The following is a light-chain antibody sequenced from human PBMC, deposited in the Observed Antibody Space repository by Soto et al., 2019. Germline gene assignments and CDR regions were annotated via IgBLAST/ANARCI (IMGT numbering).Light chain of an antibody. Sequence: EVVMTQSPATLSVSPGERATLFCWASQIINDNVAWYQQKPGQAPRLLMYGATTRATDIPARFSGGQSGTEFTLTISSLQSEESAVYYCQQYHQWPPVPFGGGTKVEIK. J-gene: IGKJ4*01. CDR2: GAT. CDR3: QQYHQWPPVP. V-gene: IGKV3D-15*01. CDR1: QIINDN.